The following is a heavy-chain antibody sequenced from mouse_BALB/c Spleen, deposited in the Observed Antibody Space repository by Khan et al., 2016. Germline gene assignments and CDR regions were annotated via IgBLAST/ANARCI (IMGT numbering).Heavy chain of an antibody. D-gene: IGHD2-4*01. J-gene: IGHJ2*01. CDR2: INPSTGYT. CDR3: ATREITKGYYCDD. CDR1: GYTFTSYW. Sequence: QVQLKQSGAELAKPGASVKMSCKASGYTFTSYWMHWVKQRPGQGLEWIGYINPSTGYTEYNQKFKDKATLTADKSYSTAFMQLISLTPDDSAVYYCATREITKGYYCDDWGRGGTLPISS. V-gene: IGHV1-7*01.